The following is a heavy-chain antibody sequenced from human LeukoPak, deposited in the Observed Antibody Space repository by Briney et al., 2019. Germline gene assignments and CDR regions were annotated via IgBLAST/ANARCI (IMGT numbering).Heavy chain of an antibody. CDR3: AREGYYGSGSPPSLYFDY. Sequence: GGSLGLSCAASGFTFRNYVIHWVRRAPGKGLEWVAVTSSDLNVKLYADSVKGRFTISRDNSRSTLYLQMNSLRPEDTAIYYCAREGYYGSGSPPSLYFDYWGQGTLVTVSS. V-gene: IGHV3-30-3*01. D-gene: IGHD3-10*01. CDR1: GFTFRNYV. CDR2: TSSDLNVK. J-gene: IGHJ4*02.